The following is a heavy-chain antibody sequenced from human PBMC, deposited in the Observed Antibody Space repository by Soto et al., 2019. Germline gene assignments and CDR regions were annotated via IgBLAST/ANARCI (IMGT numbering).Heavy chain of an antibody. CDR1: GYTFTSYG. D-gene: IGHD5-18*01. V-gene: IGHV1-18*01. J-gene: IGHJ6*02. CDR3: ARDGVDTATGYYYGMDG. Sequence: QVQLVQSGAEVKKPGASVKVSCKASGYTFTSYGISWVRQAPGQGLEWMGWISAYNGNTNYAQKLQGRVTMTTDTSTSTDSMELRSLRSDDTAVYYCARDGVDTATGYYYGMDGWGQGTTVTVSS. CDR2: ISAYNGNT.